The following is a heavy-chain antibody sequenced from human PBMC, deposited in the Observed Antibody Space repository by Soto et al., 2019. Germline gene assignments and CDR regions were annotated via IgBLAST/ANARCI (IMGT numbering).Heavy chain of an antibody. CDR1: GYTFANHW. Sequence: GGSLRLSCAVAGYTFANHWMHWVRQAPGKGLEWVSRMNSDGSLINYADSVKGRFTVSRDNARNTLYLQMNSLRVEDTAVYFCARAIAVGSTSLDYWGLGTRVTVSS. J-gene: IGHJ4*02. D-gene: IGHD6-19*01. CDR3: ARAIAVGSTSLDY. V-gene: IGHV3-74*01. CDR2: MNSDGSLI.